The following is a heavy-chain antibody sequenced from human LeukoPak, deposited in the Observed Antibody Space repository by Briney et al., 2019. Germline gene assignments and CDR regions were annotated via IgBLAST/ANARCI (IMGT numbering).Heavy chain of an antibody. CDR3: ARHSVVRGVIKSYNWFDP. J-gene: IGHJ5*02. CDR2: INHSGST. Sequence: PSETLSLTCAVYGGSFSGYYWSWIRQPPGKGLEWIEEINHSGSTNYNPSLKSRVTISVDTSKNQFSLKLSSVTAADTAVYYCARHSVVRGVIKSYNWFDPWGQGTLVTVSS. V-gene: IGHV4-34*01. D-gene: IGHD3-10*01. CDR1: GGSFSGYY.